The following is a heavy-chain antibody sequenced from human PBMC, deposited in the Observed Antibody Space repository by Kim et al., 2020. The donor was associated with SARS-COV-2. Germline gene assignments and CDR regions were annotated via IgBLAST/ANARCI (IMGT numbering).Heavy chain of an antibody. CDR3: VSTTRSSSRDY. Sequence: GGSLRLSCAASGFTFSSSWMSWVRQAPGKGLEWVANIRQDGSEKQYVDSMKGRFTISRDNAKNFLYLQMNSLRGEDTAVYYCVSTTRSSSRDYWGQGTLV. CDR1: GFTFSSSW. D-gene: IGHD6-13*01. CDR2: IRQDGSEK. V-gene: IGHV3-7*01. J-gene: IGHJ4*02.